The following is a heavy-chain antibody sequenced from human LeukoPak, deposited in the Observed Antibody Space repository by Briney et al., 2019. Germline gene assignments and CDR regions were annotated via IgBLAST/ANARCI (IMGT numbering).Heavy chain of an antibody. CDR3: ARDGYYGSGSFDY. CDR2: ISSSGSTI. CDR1: GFTFSSYE. D-gene: IGHD3-10*01. J-gene: IGHJ4*02. V-gene: IGHV3-48*03. Sequence: PGGSLRLSCEASGFTFSSYEMNWGRQAPGKGLEWVSYISSSGSTIYYADSVKGRFTISRDNAKNSLYLQMNSLRAEDTAVYYCARDGYYGSGSFDYWGQGTLVTVSS.